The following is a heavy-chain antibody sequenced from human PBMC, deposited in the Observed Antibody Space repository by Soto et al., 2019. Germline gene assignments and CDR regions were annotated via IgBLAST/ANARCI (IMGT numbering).Heavy chain of an antibody. CDR3: AKGRSYYYYYGVDV. J-gene: IGHJ6*02. CDR2: ISSSGGDT. CDR1: GFIFNTHA. V-gene: IGHV3-23*01. Sequence: PGGSLRLSCAASGFIFNTHAMSWVRQAPGKGLEWVSGISSSGGDTHYAESVKGRFTISRDNSKSTLYLQMNSLRAEDTALYYCAKGRSYYYYYGVDVWGQGTTVTVSS.